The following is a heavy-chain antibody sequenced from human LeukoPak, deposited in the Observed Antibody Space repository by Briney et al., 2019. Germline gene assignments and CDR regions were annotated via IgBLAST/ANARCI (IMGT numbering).Heavy chain of an antibody. CDR1: GYTFTSYG. Sequence: ASVRLSCTASGYTFTSYGISWVRQAPGQGLEWVACISADDGNKNYAQKLKGRVTITTDKSTRKVYMELMSLRSDDAAVYYCAREFRWFGELVGDYWGQGTLVTVSS. D-gene: IGHD3-10*01. V-gene: IGHV1-18*01. J-gene: IGHJ4*02. CDR3: AREFRWFGELVGDY. CDR2: ISADDGNK.